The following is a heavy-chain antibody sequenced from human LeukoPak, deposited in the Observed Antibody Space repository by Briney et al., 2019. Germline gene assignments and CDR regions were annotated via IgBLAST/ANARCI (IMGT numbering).Heavy chain of an antibody. J-gene: IGHJ5*02. D-gene: IGHD6-19*01. V-gene: IGHV3-30*04. CDR3: AREGRIAVACRHGWFDP. Sequence: GGSLRLSCAASGFTFSSYAMHWVRQAPGKGMEWVAVISYDGSNKYYADSVKGRFTIARDNTKNTLYMQMNSLRAEDTAVYYCAREGRIAVACRHGWFDPWGQGTLVTVSS. CDR1: GFTFSSYA. CDR2: ISYDGSNK.